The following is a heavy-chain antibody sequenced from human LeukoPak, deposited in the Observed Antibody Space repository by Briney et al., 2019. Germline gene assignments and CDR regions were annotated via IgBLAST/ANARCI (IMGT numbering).Heavy chain of an antibody. CDR1: GFTFSFYW. J-gene: IGHJ3*02. Sequence: QPGGSLRLSCAASGFTFSFYWMHWVRQPPGKGLVWVSRINTDGSNTGYADSVKGRFTISRDNAKNTLYLQMNSLRAEDTAVYYCARGPFDIWGQGTMVTVSS. CDR2: INTDGSNT. V-gene: IGHV3-74*01. CDR3: ARGPFDI.